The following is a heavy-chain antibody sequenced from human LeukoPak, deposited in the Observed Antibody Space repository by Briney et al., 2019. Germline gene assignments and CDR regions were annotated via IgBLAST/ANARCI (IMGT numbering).Heavy chain of an antibody. D-gene: IGHD2-21*02. CDR1: GFTVSSNY. V-gene: IGHV3-53*01. CDR2: IYSGGTT. CDR3: ARAGDCWNYFDY. Sequence: GGSLRLSCAASGFTVSSNYMTWVRQAPGKGLEWVSVIYSGGTTYHADSVKGRFTISRDNSKNMLYLQMNSVRAEDTAVYYCARAGDCWNYFDYWGQGTLVTVSS. J-gene: IGHJ4*02.